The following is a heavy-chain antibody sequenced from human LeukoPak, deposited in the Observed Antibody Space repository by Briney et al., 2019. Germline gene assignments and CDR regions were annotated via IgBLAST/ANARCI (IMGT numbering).Heavy chain of an antibody. V-gene: IGHV3-23*01. CDR1: GFTFSSYG. CDR2: ISGSGGST. CDR3: ARDGVVAATPPMYYYYYMDV. J-gene: IGHJ6*03. D-gene: IGHD2-15*01. Sequence: GGSLRLSCAASGFTFSSYGMSWVRQAPGKGLEWVSAISGSGGSTYYADSVKGRFTISRDNSKNSLYLQMNSLRAEDTAVYYCARDGVVAATPPMYYYYYMDVWGKGTTVTISS.